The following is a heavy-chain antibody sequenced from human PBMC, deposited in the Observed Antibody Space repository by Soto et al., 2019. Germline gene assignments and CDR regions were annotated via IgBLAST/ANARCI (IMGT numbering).Heavy chain of an antibody. CDR3: AILGLYSSSPHDAFDI. J-gene: IGHJ3*02. CDR1: GFTFSSYS. CDR2: ISSSSSYI. Sequence: EVQLVESGGGLVKPGGSLRLSCAASGFTFSSYSMNWVRQAPGKGLEWVSSISSSSSYIYYADSVKGRFTISRDNAKNSLYLQMNSLRAEDTAVYYCAILGLYSSSPHDAFDIWGQGTMVTVSS. V-gene: IGHV3-21*01. D-gene: IGHD6-6*01.